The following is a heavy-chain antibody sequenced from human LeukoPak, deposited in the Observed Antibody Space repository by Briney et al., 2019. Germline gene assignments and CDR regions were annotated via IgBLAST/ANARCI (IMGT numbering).Heavy chain of an antibody. V-gene: IGHV1-2*02. CDR1: GYTFTGHY. CDR2: INPNSGGT. J-gene: IGHJ5*02. CDR3: ARDVVVWSRTRGYCSGGSCYWFDP. D-gene: IGHD2-15*01. Sequence: ASVKVSCKASGYTFTGHYIHWVRQAPGQGLEWMGWINPNSGGTNYAQKFQGRVTMTRDTSISTAYMELSRLRSDDTAMYYCARDVVVWSRTRGYCSGGSCYWFDPWGQGTLVTVSS.